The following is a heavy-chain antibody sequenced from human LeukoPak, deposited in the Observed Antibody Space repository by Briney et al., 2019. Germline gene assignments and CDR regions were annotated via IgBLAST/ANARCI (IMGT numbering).Heavy chain of an antibody. CDR1: GFTFSSSS. J-gene: IGHJ5*02. D-gene: IGHD3-10*01. CDR3: ANSRGHGSGNL. Sequence: GGSLRLSCAASGFTFSSSSMNWVRQAPGKGLEWVSYISSSSTILYYADSVKGRFTISRDNAKNSLYLQMNSLRAEDTAVYYCANSRGHGSGNLWGQGTLVTVSS. CDR2: ISSSSTIL. V-gene: IGHV3-48*01.